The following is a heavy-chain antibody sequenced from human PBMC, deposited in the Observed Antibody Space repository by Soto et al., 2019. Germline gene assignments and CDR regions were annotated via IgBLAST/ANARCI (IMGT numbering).Heavy chain of an antibody. CDR2: IKHSGST. CDR1: GGSFSGYY. V-gene: IGHV4-34*01. J-gene: IGHJ4*02. D-gene: IGHD1-1*01. CDR3: ARVVQLEGSFFDF. Sequence: QVQLQQWGAGLLKPSETLSLTCAVYGGSFSGYYWSWIPQPPGKGLEWIAEIKHSGSTNYNPSLKIRVTISVDTYKNQSSLKLSSVTAADTAVYYCARVVQLEGSFFDFWGQGTLVTVSS.